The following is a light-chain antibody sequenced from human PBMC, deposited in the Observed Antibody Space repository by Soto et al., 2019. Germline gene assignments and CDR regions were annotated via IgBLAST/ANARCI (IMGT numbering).Light chain of an antibody. CDR3: QHRNNRPFS. CDR2: DAS. Sequence: EIVLTQSPGSLSLSPGERATLSCRASQSVNNYLAWYQQRPGQAPRLLIYDASNRATGIPARFSGSGSGTDFTLTISSLEPEDFAVYYCQHRNNRPFSFGPGTKVDIK. CDR1: QSVNNY. V-gene: IGKV3-11*01. J-gene: IGKJ3*01.